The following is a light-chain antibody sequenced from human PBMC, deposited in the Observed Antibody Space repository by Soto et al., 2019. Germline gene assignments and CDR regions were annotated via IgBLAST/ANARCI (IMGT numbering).Light chain of an antibody. J-gene: IGKJ4*01. V-gene: IGKV3-20*01. Sequence: EIVLTQSPGTLSLSPGERATLSCRASQSVSSSYLAWYQQKPGQAPRLLIYGASSRATGIPDRFSGSRSGTDFTLTISRLEPEDFAVYYCPQYGSSPLTFGGGTKVEIK. CDR3: PQYGSSPLT. CDR2: GAS. CDR1: QSVSSSY.